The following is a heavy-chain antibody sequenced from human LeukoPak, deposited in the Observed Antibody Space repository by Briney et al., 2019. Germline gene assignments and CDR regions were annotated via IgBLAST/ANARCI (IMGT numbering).Heavy chain of an antibody. CDR3: TRGSVVAGVGY. CDR1: GFTFSNYW. J-gene: IGHJ4*02. CDR2: IKQDGSEK. D-gene: IGHD2-2*01. Sequence: GGSLRLSCAASGFTFSNYWMSWVRQAPGKGLEWVTNIKQDGSEKYYVDSVKGRFTISRDNAKNSLYLQMNSLRAEDTAVYYCTRGSVVAGVGYWGQGTLVTVSS. V-gene: IGHV3-7*01.